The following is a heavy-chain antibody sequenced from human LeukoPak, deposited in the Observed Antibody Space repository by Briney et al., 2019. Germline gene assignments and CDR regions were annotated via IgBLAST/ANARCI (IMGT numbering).Heavy chain of an antibody. Sequence: GASVKVSCKASGYTFSTYYMHWVRQAPGQGLEWVGVINPTGGTTTYAQKFQGRVTMTRDTSSSTVYMELSSLRIEDTAVYYCARADSSNWYWFDPWGQGTLVTVSS. CDR2: INPTGGTT. CDR3: ARADSSNWYWFDP. CDR1: GYTFSTYY. V-gene: IGHV1-46*01. D-gene: IGHD6-13*01. J-gene: IGHJ5*02.